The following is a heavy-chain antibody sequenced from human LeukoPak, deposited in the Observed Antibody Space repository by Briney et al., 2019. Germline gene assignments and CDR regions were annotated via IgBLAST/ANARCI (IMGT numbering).Heavy chain of an antibody. CDR1: GYSFTSYW. V-gene: IGHV5-51*01. Sequence: GESLKISCKGSGYSFTSYWIGWVRQMPGKGLEWMGITYPGDSDTRYSPSFQGQVTISADKSISTAYLQWSSLKASDTAMYYCARSRYYDSSGPPAFDIWGQGTMVTVSS. D-gene: IGHD3-22*01. J-gene: IGHJ3*02. CDR3: ARSRYYDSSGPPAFDI. CDR2: TYPGDSDT.